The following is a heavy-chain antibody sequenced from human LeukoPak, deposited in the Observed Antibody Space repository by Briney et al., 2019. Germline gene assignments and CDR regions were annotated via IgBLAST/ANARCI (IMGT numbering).Heavy chain of an antibody. J-gene: IGHJ3*02. CDR1: GFTVNNKY. D-gene: IGHD3-22*01. V-gene: IGHV3-53*01. Sequence: GGPLRLSCAASGFTVNNKYMTWVRQAPEKALEGVSPIYNDGRTYYADSVKGRCNISRDNLKDVLYLQMNSLKVEDTALYYCARGLFLSGYLDAFDIWGQGTVVTVSS. CDR2: IYNDGRT. CDR3: ARGLFLSGYLDAFDI.